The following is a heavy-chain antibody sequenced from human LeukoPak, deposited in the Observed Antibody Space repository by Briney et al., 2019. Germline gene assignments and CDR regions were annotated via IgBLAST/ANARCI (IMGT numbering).Heavy chain of an antibody. D-gene: IGHD6-13*01. CDR3: ARGLRVAAAGRE. CDR1: GGSISSGTYY. J-gene: IGHJ4*02. Sequence: PSETLSLTCTVSGGSISSGTYYWSWIRQPAGKGLEWIGRIYTSGSTNYNPSLKSRVTISVATSKNHFSLKLNSVTAADTAVYYCARGLRVAAAGREWGQGTLVTVSS. CDR2: IYTSGST. V-gene: IGHV4-61*02.